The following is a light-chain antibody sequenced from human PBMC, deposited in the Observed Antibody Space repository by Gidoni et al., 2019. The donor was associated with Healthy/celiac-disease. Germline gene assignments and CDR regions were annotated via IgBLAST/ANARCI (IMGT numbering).Light chain of an antibody. CDR2: STN. J-gene: IGLJ3*02. CDR1: SSNIGSNT. CDR3: AAWDDSLHWV. Sequence: QSVLTQPPSASGTPGQRVTISCSGSSSNIGSNTLNWYQQLPGTAPKLLLYSTNQRPSGVPDRFSVSKSVTSASLAISGLQSEDEADYYCAAWDDSLHWVFGGGTKLTVL. V-gene: IGLV1-44*01.